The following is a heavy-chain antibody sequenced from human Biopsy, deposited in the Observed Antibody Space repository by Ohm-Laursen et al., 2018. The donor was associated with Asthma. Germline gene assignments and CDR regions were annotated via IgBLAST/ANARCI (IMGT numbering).Heavy chain of an antibody. Sequence: SLRLSCAASGFTGSRDYLFWVRQAPGKSLEWVSVIYISGTSHTADSVRGRFTISRDYSRNTLYIQMHSLRAEDTAVYYCARGDSSGWSQYYFDYWGQGTLVTVSS. CDR3: ARGDSSGWSQYYFDY. J-gene: IGHJ4*02. CDR1: GFTGSRDY. CDR2: IYISGTS. D-gene: IGHD6-19*01. V-gene: IGHV3-53*01.